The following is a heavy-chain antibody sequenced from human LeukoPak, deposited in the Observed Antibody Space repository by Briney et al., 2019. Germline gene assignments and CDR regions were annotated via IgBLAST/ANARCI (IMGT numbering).Heavy chain of an antibody. CDR1: GYTFTSYG. J-gene: IGHJ4*02. CDR3: ARGISDHDYGDYSWSDHFDY. Sequence: ASVKVSCKASGYTFTSYGISWVRQAPGQGLEWMGWISAYNGNTNYAQKLQGRVTMTTDTSTSTAYMELRSLRSDDTAVYYCARGISDHDYGDYSWSDHFDYWGQGTLVTVSS. CDR2: ISAYNGNT. D-gene: IGHD4-17*01. V-gene: IGHV1-18*01.